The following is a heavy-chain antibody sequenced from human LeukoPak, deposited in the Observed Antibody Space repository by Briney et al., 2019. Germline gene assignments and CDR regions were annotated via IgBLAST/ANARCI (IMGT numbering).Heavy chain of an antibody. Sequence: PGGSLRLSCGASGFIFSDYGMHWVRQAPGRGLEWVAVISHDGTNKYYADSVKGRFTISRDNSKDTLYLQVNSLRAEDTAVYYCVRDLGGRSGHWGQGTLVTVSS. D-gene: IGHD1-26*01. J-gene: IGHJ4*02. CDR2: ISHDGTNK. CDR1: GFIFSDYG. V-gene: IGHV3-30*03. CDR3: VRDLGGRSGH.